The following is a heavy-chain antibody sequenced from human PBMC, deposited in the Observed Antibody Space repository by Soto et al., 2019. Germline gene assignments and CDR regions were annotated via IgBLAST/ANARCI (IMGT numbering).Heavy chain of an antibody. CDR1: GYTFTSYG. J-gene: IGHJ4*02. V-gene: IGHV1-18*01. D-gene: IGHD4-4*01. Sequence: QVQLVQSGAEVKEPGASVKVSCKASGYTFTSYGISWVRQAPGQGLEWMGYIGAYNDNANYAQNFQGRVAMTMDTSTTTAYMELRSLRSDDTAVYYCARDYFSDYVFDCWGQGTLVTVSS. CDR2: IGAYNDNA. CDR3: ARDYFSDYVFDC.